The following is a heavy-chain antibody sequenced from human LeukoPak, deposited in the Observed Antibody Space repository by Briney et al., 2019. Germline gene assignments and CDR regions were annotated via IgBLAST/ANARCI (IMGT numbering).Heavy chain of an antibody. D-gene: IGHD6-13*01. V-gene: IGHV3-9*03. J-gene: IGHJ3*02. CDR3: ARGAEPTVYKAASGPANAFDI. CDR2: ITWNGDRI. Sequence: GGSLRLSCAASGFNFDDYAMHWVRQAPGKGLEWVSGITWNGDRITYADSVKGRFTISRDNAKSSLYLQMNSLRVEDMAFYYCARGAEPTVYKAASGPANAFDIWGPGTMVTVSS. CDR1: GFNFDDYA.